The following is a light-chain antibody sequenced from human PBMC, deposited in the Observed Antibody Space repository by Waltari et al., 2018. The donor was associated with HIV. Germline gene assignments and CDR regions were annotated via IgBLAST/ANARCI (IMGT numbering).Light chain of an antibody. CDR1: QSISSY. CDR3: QQSYIPPPIT. CDR2: AAS. V-gene: IGKV1-39*01. J-gene: IGKJ5*01. Sequence: DIQMTQSPSSLSASVGDRVTITCRASQSISSYLNWYQQKPGKAPKLLIYAASSLQSGVPSRFSGSGSGTDFTLTISSLQPEDFATYYCQQSYIPPPITFGQVTRLEIK.